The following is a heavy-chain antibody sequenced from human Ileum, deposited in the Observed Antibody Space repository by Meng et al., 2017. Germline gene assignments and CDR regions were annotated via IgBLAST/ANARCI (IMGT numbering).Heavy chain of an antibody. D-gene: IGHD4-23*01. V-gene: IGHV4-4*02. CDR3: ARHGGYSQDF. Sequence: QVQLQESGPGLVRPSGTLSLTCAVSSGSISSNTYWSWVRQPPGKGLEWIGQISHSGSAYYNPSLKSRVTMSVDKSKSQFSLMLTSVTAADTAIYYCARHGGYSQDFWGQGTLLTVSS. CDR2: ISHSGSA. CDR1: SGSISSNTY. J-gene: IGHJ4*02.